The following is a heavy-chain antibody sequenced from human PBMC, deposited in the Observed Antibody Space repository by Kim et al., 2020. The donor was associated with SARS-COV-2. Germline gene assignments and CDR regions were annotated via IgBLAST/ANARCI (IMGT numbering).Heavy chain of an antibody. J-gene: IGHJ6*02. V-gene: IGHV3-72*01. D-gene: IGHD3-10*01. CDR3: ARRPYGSGGADV. Sequence: TESAASVKGRFTISRDDSKNSLYLQMNSLKTEDTAIYYCARRPYGSGGADVWGQGTTVTVSS. CDR2: T.